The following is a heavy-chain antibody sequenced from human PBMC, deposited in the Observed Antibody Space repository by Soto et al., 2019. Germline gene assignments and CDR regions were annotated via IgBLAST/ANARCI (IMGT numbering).Heavy chain of an antibody. D-gene: IGHD3-9*01. CDR2: IYYSGST. CDR1: GGNISGGSYY. CDR3: ARELRYFDWFYNWFDP. V-gene: IGHV4-61*01. J-gene: IGHJ5*02. Sequence: SETMSLSWTVSGGNISGGSYYWSWNRQPPGKGLEWIGYIYYSGSTNYNPSLKSRVTISVDTSKNQFSLKLSSVTAADTAVYYCARELRYFDWFYNWFDPWGQGTLVTVSS.